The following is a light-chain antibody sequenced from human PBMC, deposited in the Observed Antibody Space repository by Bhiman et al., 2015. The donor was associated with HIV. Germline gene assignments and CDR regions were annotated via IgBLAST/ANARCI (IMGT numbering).Light chain of an antibody. CDR1: SSDVGAYNY. CDR2: GVS. Sequence: QSALTQPASVSGSPGQSITISCTGTSSDVGAYNYVSWYQQHPGKAPKLMIYGVSKRPSGVSGRFSGSKSGNTASLTISGLQAEDEADYYCQSYDSSLTRHVFGTGTKVTVL. CDR3: QSYDSSLTRHV. V-gene: IGLV2-14*01. J-gene: IGLJ1*01.